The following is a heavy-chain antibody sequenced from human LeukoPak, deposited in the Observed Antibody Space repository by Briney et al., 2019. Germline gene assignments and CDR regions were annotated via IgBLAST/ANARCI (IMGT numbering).Heavy chain of an antibody. CDR2: INSDGSST. CDR1: GFTFSNYW. D-gene: IGHD2-21*02. Sequence: GGSLRLSCAASGFTFSNYWMHWVRQAPGKGLVRVSRINSDGSSTTYADSVKGRFTISRDNAKNTLYLQMNSLRAEDAAVYYCARSSRGDAINFDYWGQGTLVTVSS. CDR3: ARSSRGDAINFDY. V-gene: IGHV3-74*01. J-gene: IGHJ4*02.